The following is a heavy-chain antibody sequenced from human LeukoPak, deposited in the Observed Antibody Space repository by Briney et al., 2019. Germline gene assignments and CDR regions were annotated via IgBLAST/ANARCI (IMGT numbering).Heavy chain of an antibody. Sequence: SETLSLTCNVSGYFIRSAYYWGWIRQPPGKGLEWIGSIYHSGSIYYNPSLKSRVTISVDTSKNQVSLKVWSVTAADTAVYYCARGPYSTGPWDAWGQGTMHTVSS. V-gene: IGHV4-38-2*02. CDR3: ARGPYSTGPWDA. J-gene: IGHJ3*01. CDR2: IYHSGSI. CDR1: GYFIRSAYY. D-gene: IGHD6-25*01.